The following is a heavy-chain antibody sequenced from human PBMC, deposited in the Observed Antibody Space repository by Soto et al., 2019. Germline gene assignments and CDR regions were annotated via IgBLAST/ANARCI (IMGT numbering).Heavy chain of an antibody. CDR3: ARDLIVVVPAATYGMDV. D-gene: IGHD2-2*01. CDR1: GFTFSSYA. V-gene: IGHV3-21*01. J-gene: IGHJ6*02. CDR2: ISSSSYI. Sequence: GGSLRLSCAAFGFTFSSYAMSWVRQAPGKGLEWVSSISSSSYIYYADSVKGRFTISRDNAKNSLYLQMNSLRAEDTAVYYCARDLIVVVPAATYGMDVWGQGTTVTVS.